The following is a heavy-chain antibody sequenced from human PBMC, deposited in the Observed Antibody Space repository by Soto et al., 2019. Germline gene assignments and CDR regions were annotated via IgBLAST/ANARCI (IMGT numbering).Heavy chain of an antibody. Sequence: QVQLQESGPGLVKPSETLSLICTVSGDSMVGYYWNWVRQPPGKGLEWIGYVHYSGTTHYNPSFESRVSISIDTSKSEVSLRLHSVTAADTAVFYCARVPAEQYDVRGKGKRFFDNWGQGILVTVSS. CDR3: ARVPAEQYDVRGKGKRFFDN. V-gene: IGHV4-59*01. CDR1: GDSMVGYY. CDR2: VHYSGTT. D-gene: IGHD3-16*01. J-gene: IGHJ4*02.